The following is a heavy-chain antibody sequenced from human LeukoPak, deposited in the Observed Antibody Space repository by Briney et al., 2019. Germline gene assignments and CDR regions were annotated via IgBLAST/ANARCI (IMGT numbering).Heavy chain of an antibody. CDR1: GGSISSYY. CDR2: IYYSGST. V-gene: IGHV4-59*01. D-gene: IGHD2-2*01. CDR3: ARGRGYCSSTSCYAYFDY. Sequence: SETLSLTCTVSGGSISSYYWSWIRQPPGKGLEWIGYIYYSGSTNYNPSLKSRVTISVDTSKNQFSLKLSSVTVADTAVYYCARGRGYCSSTSCYAYFDYWGQGTLVTVSS. J-gene: IGHJ4*02.